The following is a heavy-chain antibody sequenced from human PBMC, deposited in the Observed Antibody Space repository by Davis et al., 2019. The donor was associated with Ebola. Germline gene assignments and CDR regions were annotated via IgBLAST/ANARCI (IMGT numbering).Heavy chain of an antibody. J-gene: IGHJ4*02. Sequence: GESLKISCAASGFTFSNYAMSWVRQAPGKGLECVSAISGSGGTTYYADSVKGRFSISRDNSKNTLYLQMNSLRVEDTALYYCARALYSGNDYWGQGTLVTVSS. CDR1: GFTFSNYA. V-gene: IGHV3-23*01. CDR3: ARALYSGNDY. D-gene: IGHD4-23*01. CDR2: ISGSGGTT.